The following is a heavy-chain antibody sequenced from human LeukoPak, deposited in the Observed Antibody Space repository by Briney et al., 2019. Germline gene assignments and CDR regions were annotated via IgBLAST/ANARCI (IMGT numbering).Heavy chain of an antibody. CDR3: ARRAVDRLFDL. D-gene: IGHD3-9*01. CDR1: GFIFSDYS. V-gene: IGHV3-21*06. Sequence: GGSLRLSCVASGFIFSDYSMDWVRQAPGKGLEWVSSISSSSAYIFYSDSVKGRFTISRDNAQSSLYLQMNSLRAGDTAVYYCARRAVDRLFDLWGQKTTVAV. J-gene: IGHJ3*01. CDR2: ISSSSAYI.